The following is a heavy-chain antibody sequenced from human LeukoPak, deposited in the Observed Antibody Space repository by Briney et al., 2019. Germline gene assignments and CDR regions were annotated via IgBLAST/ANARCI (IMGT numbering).Heavy chain of an antibody. V-gene: IGHV3-30*18. CDR2: ISYDGSNK. CDR1: GFTFSSYG. CDR3: AKDPIGVGYSSGWSLKDLWSYYYYGMDV. Sequence: GRSLRLSCAASGFTFSSYGMHWVRQAPGKGLEWVAVISYDGSNKYYADSVKGRFTISRDNSKNTLYLQMNSLRAEDTAVYYCAKDPIGVGYSSGWSLKDLWSYYYYGMDVWGQGTTVTVSS. D-gene: IGHD6-19*01. J-gene: IGHJ6*02.